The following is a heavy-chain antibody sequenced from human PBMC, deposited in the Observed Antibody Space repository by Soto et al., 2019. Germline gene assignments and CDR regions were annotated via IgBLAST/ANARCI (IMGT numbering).Heavy chain of an antibody. CDR3: ARDPRSMIVVVTYFDY. CDR1: GYTFTSYG. CDR2: ISAYNGNT. J-gene: IGHJ4*02. Sequence: GASVKVSCKASGYTFTSYGISWVRQAPGQGLVWMGWISAYNGNTNYAQKLQGRVTMTTDTSTSTAYMELRSLRSDDTAVYYCARDPRSMIVVVTYFDYWGQGTLVTVSS. V-gene: IGHV1-18*01. D-gene: IGHD3-22*01.